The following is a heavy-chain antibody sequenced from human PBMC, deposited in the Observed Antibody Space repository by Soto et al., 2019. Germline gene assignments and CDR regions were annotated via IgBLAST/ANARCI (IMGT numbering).Heavy chain of an antibody. D-gene: IGHD1-26*01. V-gene: IGHV1-58*01. J-gene: IGHJ6*02. CDR2: IVVGSGNT. CDR1: GFTFTSSA. Sequence: GASVKVSCKASGFTFTSSAVQWVRQARGQRLEWIGWIVVGSGNTNYAQKFQERVTITRDMSTSTAYMELSSLRSEDTAVYYCAADAGAIGQEASAHMDVWGQGTTVTVSS. CDR3: AADAGAIGQEASAHMDV.